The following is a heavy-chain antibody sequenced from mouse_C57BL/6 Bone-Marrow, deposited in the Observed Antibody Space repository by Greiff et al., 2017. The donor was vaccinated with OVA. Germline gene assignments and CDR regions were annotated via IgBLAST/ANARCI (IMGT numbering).Heavy chain of an antibody. Sequence: VQLQQSGTVLARPGASVKMSCKASGYTFTSYWMPWVKQRPGQGLEWIGAIYPGNSDTSYNQKFKGKAKLTAVTSTSTAYMELSSLTNEDSAVYYCTRGDGNYYYAMDYWGQGTSVTVAA. D-gene: IGHD2-1*01. CDR3: TRGDGNYYYAMDY. CDR2: IYPGNSDT. V-gene: IGHV1-5*01. CDR1: GYTFTSYW. J-gene: IGHJ4*01.